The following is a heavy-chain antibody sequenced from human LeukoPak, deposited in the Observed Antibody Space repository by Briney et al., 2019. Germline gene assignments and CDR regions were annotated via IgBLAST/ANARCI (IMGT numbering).Heavy chain of an antibody. CDR2: ISYDGSNK. Sequence: PGGSLRLSCAASGFTFSSYAMHWVRQAPGKGLEWVAVISYDGSNKYYADSLKGRFTISRDNAKNSLFLLMNSLTAEDTAVYYCARGNMAEQWLDGGSYYLDSWGQGTLVTVSS. D-gene: IGHD6-19*01. CDR3: ARGNMAEQWLDGGSYYLDS. V-gene: IGHV3-30-3*01. J-gene: IGHJ4*02. CDR1: GFTFSSYA.